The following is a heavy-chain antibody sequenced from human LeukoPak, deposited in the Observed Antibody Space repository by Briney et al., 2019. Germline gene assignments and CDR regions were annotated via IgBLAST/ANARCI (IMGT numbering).Heavy chain of an antibody. J-gene: IGHJ4*02. CDR3: AADKVEDQWELLLRY. CDR2: IVVGSGNT. Sequence: AASVKVSCKASGFTFTSSAMQWVRQARGQRLEWIGWIVVGSGNTNYAQKFQERVTITRDMSTSTAYMELSSLRSEDTAVYYCAADKVEDQWELLLRYWGQGTLVTVSS. CDR1: GFTFTSSA. V-gene: IGHV1-58*02. D-gene: IGHD1-26*01.